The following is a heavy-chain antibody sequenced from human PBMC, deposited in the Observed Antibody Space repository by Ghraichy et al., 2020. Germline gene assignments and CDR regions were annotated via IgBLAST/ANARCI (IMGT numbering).Heavy chain of an antibody. Sequence: LSLTCAASGFTFSSYAMSWVRQAPGKGLEWVSAISGSGGSTYYADSVKGRFTISRDNSKNTLYLQMNSLRAEDTAVYYCAKDSRFGVYYYYYGMDVWGQGTTVTVSS. CDR2: ISGSGGST. CDR1: GFTFSSYA. J-gene: IGHJ6*02. D-gene: IGHD3-10*01. CDR3: AKDSRFGVYYYYYGMDV. V-gene: IGHV3-23*01.